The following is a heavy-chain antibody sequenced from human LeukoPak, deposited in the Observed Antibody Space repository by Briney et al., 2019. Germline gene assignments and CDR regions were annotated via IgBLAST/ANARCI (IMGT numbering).Heavy chain of an antibody. Sequence: SETLSLTCAVYGGSFSGYYWSWIRQPPGKGLEWMGEINHSGSTNYNPSLKSRVTISVDTSKNQFSLKLSSVTAADTAVYYCARGNCSSTSCYRYFDYWGQGTLVTVSS. V-gene: IGHV4-34*01. J-gene: IGHJ4*02. CDR3: ARGNCSSTSCYRYFDY. CDR2: INHSGST. D-gene: IGHD2-2*01. CDR1: GGSFSGYY.